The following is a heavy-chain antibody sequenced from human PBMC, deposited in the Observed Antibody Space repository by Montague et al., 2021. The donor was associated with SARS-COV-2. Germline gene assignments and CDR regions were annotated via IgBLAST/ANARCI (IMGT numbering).Heavy chain of an antibody. CDR2: ISSSGGST. Sequence: SLRLSCAASGFTFSSYAMSWFRQAPGKGLEWVSAISSSGGSTYYADSVKVRFTISSYNSKNTLYLQMNSLRAEDTAVYYCAVDIVATIKRTFDYWGQGTLVTVSS. CDR1: GFTFSSYA. CDR3: AVDIVATIKRTFDY. D-gene: IGHD5-12*01. J-gene: IGHJ4*02. V-gene: IGHV3-23*01.